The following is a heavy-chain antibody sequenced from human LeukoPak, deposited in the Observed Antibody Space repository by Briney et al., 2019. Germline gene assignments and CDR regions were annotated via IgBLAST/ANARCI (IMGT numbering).Heavy chain of an antibody. J-gene: IGHJ4*02. CDR2: ISSNGGST. CDR3: AKDRRRGYSYGCDY. CDR1: GFTFSSYA. Sequence: GGSLRLSCAASGFTFSSYAMHWVRQAPGKGLEYVSAISSNGGSTYYANSVKGRFTISRDNSKNTLYLQMNSLRAEDTAVYYCAKDRRRGYSYGCDYWGQGTLVTVSS. V-gene: IGHV3-64*01. D-gene: IGHD5-18*01.